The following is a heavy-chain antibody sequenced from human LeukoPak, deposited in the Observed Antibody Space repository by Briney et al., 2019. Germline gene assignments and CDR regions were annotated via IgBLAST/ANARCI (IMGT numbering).Heavy chain of an antibody. D-gene: IGHD1-26*01. V-gene: IGHV3-11*05. CDR3: ARVSSYWGPFDY. CDR2: ITSSSSYT. CDR1: GFTFSDYY. Sequence: GGSLTLSCAASGFTFSDYYMSWIRQAPGKGLEWVSDITSSSSYTNNADSVKGRFTISRDNAKNSLYLQMNSLRAEDTAVYYCARVSSYWGPFDYWGQGTLVTVSS. J-gene: IGHJ4*02.